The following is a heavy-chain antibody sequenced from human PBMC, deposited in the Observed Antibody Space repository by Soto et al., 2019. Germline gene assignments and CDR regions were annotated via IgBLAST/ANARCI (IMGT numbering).Heavy chain of an antibody. J-gene: IGHJ4*02. Sequence: GECLRLAGVASGFSFSNYNMNWVRQAPGKGLEWVSYITDSSDTVHYADSVRGRFTISRDNAESSLYLQMNSLRDEDTAVYFCARDFGHGYYLDYWGRGTLVPVSS. CDR1: GFSFSNYN. CDR3: ARDFGHGYYLDY. V-gene: IGHV3-48*02. D-gene: IGHD3-3*01. CDR2: ITDSSDTV.